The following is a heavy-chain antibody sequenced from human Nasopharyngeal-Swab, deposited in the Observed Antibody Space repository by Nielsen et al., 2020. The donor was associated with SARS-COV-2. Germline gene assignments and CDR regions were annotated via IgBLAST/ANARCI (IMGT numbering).Heavy chain of an antibody. CDR2: ISSTSSTI. J-gene: IGHJ4*02. V-gene: IGHV3-48*01. CDR3: ARSRSGYYVDY. Sequence: GESLKISCAASSNYAMHWVRQAPGKGLEWVPYISSTSSTIYYADSVKGRFTISRDNAQNSLYLQMNRLRAEDTAVYYCARSRSGYYVDYWGQGTLVTVSS. D-gene: IGHD3-3*01. CDR1: SNYA.